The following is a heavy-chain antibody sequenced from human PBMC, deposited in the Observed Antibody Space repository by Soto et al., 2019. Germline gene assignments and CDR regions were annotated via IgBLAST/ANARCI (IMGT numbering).Heavy chain of an antibody. CDR1: GYTFTGYY. CDR2: INPNSGGT. D-gene: IGHD3-9*01. J-gene: IGHJ6*02. Sequence: ASVKVSCKASGYTFTGYYMHWVRQARGQGLEWMGWINPNSGGTNYAQKFQGRVTMTRDTSISTAYMELSRLRSDDTAVYYCARLGRYFDWLPYGMDVWGQGTTVTVSS. V-gene: IGHV1-2*02. CDR3: ARLGRYFDWLPYGMDV.